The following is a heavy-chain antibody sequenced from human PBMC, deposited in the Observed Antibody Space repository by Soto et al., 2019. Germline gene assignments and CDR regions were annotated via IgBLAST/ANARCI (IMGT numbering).Heavy chain of an antibody. CDR2: MNPTNGKT. CDR1: AYTFSTYD. Sequence: QVHLVQSGAEVKKPGASVKVSCKASAYTFSTYDINWVRQATGQGLEWMGWMNPTNGKTGHAQRFQGRIIMTRDTSIRTAYLELSTLRSEDTAIYYCARASRQGSDPAPDYDIWGQGTLVTVSS. CDR3: ARASRQGSDPAPDYDI. V-gene: IGHV1-8*01. J-gene: IGHJ4*02. D-gene: IGHD6-19*01.